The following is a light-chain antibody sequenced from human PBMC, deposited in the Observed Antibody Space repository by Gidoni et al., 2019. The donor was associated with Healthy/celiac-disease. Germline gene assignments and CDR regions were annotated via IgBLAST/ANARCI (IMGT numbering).Light chain of an antibody. J-gene: IGLJ1*01. Sequence: QSALTQPASVSGSPGQSITISCTGTSSDVGGYNDVSWYQQHPGKAPKVMIYDVSHRPSGVSNRFSGSKSGNTASLTISGLQAEDEADYYCSSSLRGTTYVFGTGTKVTVL. CDR3: SSSLRGTTYV. CDR2: DVS. V-gene: IGLV2-14*03. CDR1: SSDVGGYND.